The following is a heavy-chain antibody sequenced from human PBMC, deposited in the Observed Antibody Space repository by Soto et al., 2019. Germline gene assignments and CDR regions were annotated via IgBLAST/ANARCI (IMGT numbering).Heavy chain of an antibody. V-gene: IGHV3-30*14. D-gene: IGHD3-10*01. Sequence: GWLRRAGAASGFTFSSYAMHWVRQAPGKGLEWVAVISYDGSNKYYADSVKVRFTISRDNSKNTLYLQMNSLRAEDTAVYYCESTMVRGVIISPLDYWGQGTLVTVYS. J-gene: IGHJ4*02. CDR3: ESTMVRGVIISPLDY. CDR1: GFTFSSYA. CDR2: ISYDGSNK.